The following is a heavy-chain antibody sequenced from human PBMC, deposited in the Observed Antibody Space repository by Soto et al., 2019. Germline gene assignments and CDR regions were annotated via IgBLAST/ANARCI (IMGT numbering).Heavy chain of an antibody. V-gene: IGHV1-8*01. CDR1: GYTFTSYD. CDR2: MNPNSGNT. Sequence: QVQLVQSGAEVKKPGASVKVSCKASGYTFTSYDINWVRQATGQGLEWMGWMNPNSGNTGYAQKFQGRVTMTRNTSISTAYMELSSLRSEDTAVYYCARGAYIWGSYRSSDLPINWGQGTLVTVSS. J-gene: IGHJ4*02. D-gene: IGHD3-16*02. CDR3: ARGAYIWGSYRSSDLPIN.